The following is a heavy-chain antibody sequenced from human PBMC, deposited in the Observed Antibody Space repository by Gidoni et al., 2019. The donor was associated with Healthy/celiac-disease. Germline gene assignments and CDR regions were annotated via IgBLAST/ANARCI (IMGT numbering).Heavy chain of an antibody. Sequence: QVQLQESGPGLVKPSETLSLTCTVSGYSISSGYYWCWTRQPPGKGLECIGSLYHSGTTYYNPTRKRRVTISVATSNSQFSLKLSSLTAADTAVYYCARLNDYGDYGALGYWGQGTLVTVSS. CDR3: ARLNDYGDYGALGY. V-gene: IGHV4-38-2*02. D-gene: IGHD4-17*01. J-gene: IGHJ4*02. CDR2: LYHSGTT. CDR1: GYSISSGYY.